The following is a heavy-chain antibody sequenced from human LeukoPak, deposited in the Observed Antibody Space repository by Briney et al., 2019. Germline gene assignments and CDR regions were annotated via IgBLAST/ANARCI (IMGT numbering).Heavy chain of an antibody. V-gene: IGHV4-39*01. D-gene: IGHD4-23*01. CDR2: IYYSGST. CDR3: ASGTGSGNTFDY. Sequence: SETLSLTCTVSGGSISSSSYYWGWIRQPPGKGLEWIGSIYYSGSTYYNPSLKSRVTIFVDTSKDLFALEQGPVTAAGPAVDYCASGTGSGNTFDYWGQGNLVTVSS. CDR1: GGSISSSSYY. J-gene: IGHJ4*02.